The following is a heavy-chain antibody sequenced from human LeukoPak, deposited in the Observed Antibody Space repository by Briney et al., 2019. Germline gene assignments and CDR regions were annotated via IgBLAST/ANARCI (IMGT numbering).Heavy chain of an antibody. J-gene: IGHJ6*02. CDR1: GYSFSSDW. CDR3: TRGCSGGSCSRDAMDV. V-gene: IGHV5-51*01. Sequence: GESLKISCKASGYSFSSDWIAWVRQMPGKGLEWMGIIFPIDSETTYSPSFQGQVTISADKSISTAYLQWSSLRASDTAMYYCTRGCSGGSCSRDAMDVWGQGTMVTVSS. CDR2: IFPIDSET. D-gene: IGHD2-15*01.